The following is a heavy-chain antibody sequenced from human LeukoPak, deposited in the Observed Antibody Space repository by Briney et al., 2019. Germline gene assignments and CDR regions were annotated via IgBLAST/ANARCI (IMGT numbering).Heavy chain of an antibody. CDR2: INTNTGNP. J-gene: IGHJ5*02. CDR3: ARDFTYSPKWFDP. Sequence: ASVKVSCKASGYTFTNYGTSWVRQAPGQGLQWMGWINTNTGNPTYAQGFTGRFVFSLDTSVSTAYLQISSLKAEDTAVYYCARDFTYSPKWFDPWGQGTLVTVSS. V-gene: IGHV7-4-1*02. CDR1: GYTFTNYG. D-gene: IGHD2-15*01.